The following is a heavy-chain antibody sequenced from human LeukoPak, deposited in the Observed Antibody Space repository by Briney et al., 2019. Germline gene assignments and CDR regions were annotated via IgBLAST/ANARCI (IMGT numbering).Heavy chain of an antibody. CDR3: ARNYYVSGSYFDY. D-gene: IGHD3-10*01. Sequence: PGGSLRLSCAASGFTFSSYSMNWVRQAPGKGLEWVSYISSSSSTIYYADSVKGRFTISRDNAKNSLYLQMNSLRAEETAVYYCARNYYVSGSYFDYWGQGTLFTVSS. CDR1: GFTFSSYS. J-gene: IGHJ4*02. CDR2: ISSSSSTI. V-gene: IGHV3-48*01.